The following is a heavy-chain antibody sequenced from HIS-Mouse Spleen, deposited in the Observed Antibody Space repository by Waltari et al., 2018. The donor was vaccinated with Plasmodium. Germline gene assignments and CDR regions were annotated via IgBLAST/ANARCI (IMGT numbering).Heavy chain of an antibody. J-gene: IGHJ6*02. CDR1: GFTFSSYA. CDR3: ARLYYDFWSGYYPYGMDV. Sequence: QVQLVESGGGVVQPGRSLRLSCAASGFTFSSYAMHWVRQAPGKGLEGVAVISYDGRNKYYADSVKGRFTISRDNSKNTLYLQMNSLRAEDTAVYYCARLYYDFWSGYYPYGMDVWGQGTTVTVSS. D-gene: IGHD3-3*01. V-gene: IGHV3-30*04. CDR2: ISYDGRNK.